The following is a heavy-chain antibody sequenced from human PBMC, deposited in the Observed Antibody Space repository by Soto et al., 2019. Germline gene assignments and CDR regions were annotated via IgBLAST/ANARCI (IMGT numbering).Heavy chain of an antibody. CDR1: GCTLSDHY. CDR3: GRVKTGNGMDV. CDR2: TRNKANSFTT. J-gene: IGHJ6*02. Sequence: EVQLVESGGGLVQPGGSLRLWCAASGCTLSDHYMDWVRQAPGKGLEWVGRTRNKANSFTTEYAPSVKGRFTTSRDDSKNSVYLQMNSLQSEDTAGYYCGRVKTGNGMDVWGQGTTVTVSS. V-gene: IGHV3-72*01.